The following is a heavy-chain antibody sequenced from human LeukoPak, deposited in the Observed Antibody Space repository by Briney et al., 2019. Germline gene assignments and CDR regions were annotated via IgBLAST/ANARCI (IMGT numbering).Heavy chain of an antibody. J-gene: IGHJ4*02. V-gene: IGHV1-2*04. D-gene: IGHD5-24*01. CDR2: INPNSGGT. Sequence: ASVKVSCKASVYTFTGYYMHWVRQAPGQGLEWMGWINPNSGGTNYAQKFQGWVTMTRDTSISTAYMELSRLRSDDTAVYYCARVSDGYDPYFDYWGQGTLVTVSS. CDR1: VYTFTGYY. CDR3: ARVSDGYDPYFDY.